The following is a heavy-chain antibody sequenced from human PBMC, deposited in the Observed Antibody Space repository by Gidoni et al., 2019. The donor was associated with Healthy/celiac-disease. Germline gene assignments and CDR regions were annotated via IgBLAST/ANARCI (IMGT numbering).Heavy chain of an antibody. CDR1: GFPFSDYY. D-gene: IGHD3-10*01. CDR2: ISSSSSYT. CDR3: AGTYGSATYYFDY. Sequence: QVQLVESGGGLVRPVGSLRLSCAAAGFPFSDYYMSWIRQAPGKGLEWVSYISSSSSYTNYADSVKGRFTISRDNAKNSLYLQMNSLRAEDTAVYYCAGTYGSATYYFDYWGQGTLVTVSS. V-gene: IGHV3-11*06. J-gene: IGHJ4*02.